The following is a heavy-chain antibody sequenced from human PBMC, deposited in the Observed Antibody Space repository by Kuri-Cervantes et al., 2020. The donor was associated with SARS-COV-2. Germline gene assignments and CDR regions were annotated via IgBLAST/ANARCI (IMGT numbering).Heavy chain of an antibody. CDR2: IRSKAYGGTT. D-gene: IGHD2-2*01. J-gene: IGHJ5*02. V-gene: IGHV3-49*04. CDR1: GFTFGDYA. CDR3: AKDRYQLLSNWFDP. Sequence: GGSLRLSCTASGFTFGDYAMSWVRQAPGKGLEWVGFIRSKAYGGTTEYAASVKGRFTISRDDSKSIAYPQMNSLRAEDTAVYYCAKDRYQLLSNWFDPWGQGTLVTVSS.